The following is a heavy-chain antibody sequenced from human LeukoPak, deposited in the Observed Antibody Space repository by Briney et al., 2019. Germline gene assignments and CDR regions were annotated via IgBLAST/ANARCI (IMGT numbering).Heavy chain of an antibody. CDR3: AKDGGGGYYGMDV. J-gene: IGHJ6*02. CDR2: ISWDGGST. Sequence: GGSLRLSCAAPGFTFDDYTMHWVRQAPGKGLEWVSLISWDGGSTYYADSVKGRFTISRDNSKNSLYLQMNSLRTEDTALYYCAKDGGGGYYGMDVWGQGTTVTVSS. CDR1: GFTFDDYT. D-gene: IGHD3-16*01. V-gene: IGHV3-43*01.